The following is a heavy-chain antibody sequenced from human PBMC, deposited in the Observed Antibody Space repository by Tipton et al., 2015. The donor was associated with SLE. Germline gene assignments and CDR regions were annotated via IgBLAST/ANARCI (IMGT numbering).Heavy chain of an antibody. Sequence: TLSLTCTVSGGSISSGSYYWGWVRQAPGKGLEWIGYIYHSGTTYYNPSLKSRVTISVDRAKNHFSLKLTSLTAADTAVYYCARGGEAVLTWDYFDYWGQGILVTVSS. J-gene: IGHJ4*02. V-gene: IGHV4-39*02. CDR1: GGSISSGSYY. CDR3: ARGGEAVLTWDYFDY. CDR2: IYHSGTT. D-gene: IGHD6-19*01.